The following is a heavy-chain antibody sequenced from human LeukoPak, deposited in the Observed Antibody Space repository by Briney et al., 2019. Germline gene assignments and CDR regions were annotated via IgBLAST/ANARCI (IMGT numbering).Heavy chain of an antibody. CDR1: GGSISSSSYY. J-gene: IGHJ5*02. D-gene: IGHD2-15*01. CDR2: IYYSGST. CDR3: ARHLCSGGGCYLAPFDP. Sequence: QPSETLSLTCTVSGGSISSSSYYWGWIRQPPGKGLEWIGSIYYSGSTYYNPSLKSRVTISVDTSKNQFSLKLSSVTAADTAVYYCARHLCSGGGCYLAPFDPWGQGTLVTVSS. V-gene: IGHV4-39*07.